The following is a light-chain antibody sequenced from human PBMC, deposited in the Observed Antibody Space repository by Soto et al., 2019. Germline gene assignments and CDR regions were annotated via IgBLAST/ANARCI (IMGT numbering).Light chain of an antibody. Sequence: AIQLTHSPSSLSASVGARVAITCRASQGISSALAWYQQKPGKAPKLLIYDASSLESGVPSRFSGSGSGTDFTLTISSLQPEDFATYYCQQFNNLITFGQGRLLEIK. CDR2: DAS. J-gene: IGKJ5*01. CDR3: QQFNNLIT. CDR1: QGISSA. V-gene: IGKV1D-13*01.